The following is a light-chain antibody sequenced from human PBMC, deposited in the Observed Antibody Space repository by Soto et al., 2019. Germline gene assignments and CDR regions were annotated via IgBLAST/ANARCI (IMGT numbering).Light chain of an antibody. CDR2: GAS. CDR1: QSVSSSY. J-gene: IGKJ4*01. Sequence: EIGLTQSPGTLSLSPGERATLSCRASQSVSSSYLAWYQQKPGQAPRLLVYGASSRATGIPDRFSGSGSGTDFTLTISRLEPEDFAVYYCQQYGSSPRTFGGGTQVEIK. CDR3: QQYGSSPRT. V-gene: IGKV3-20*01.